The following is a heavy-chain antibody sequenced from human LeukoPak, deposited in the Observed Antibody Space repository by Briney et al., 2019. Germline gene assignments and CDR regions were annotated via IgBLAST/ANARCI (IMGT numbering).Heavy chain of an antibody. J-gene: IGHJ6*03. CDR3: ARIGYCSSTSCYPYYMDV. Sequence: SETLSLTCAVYGGSFSGYYWSWIRQPPGKGLEWIGEINHSGSTNYNPSLESRVTISVDTSKNQFSLKLSSVTAADTAVYYCARIGYCSSTSCYPYYMDVWGKGTTVTVSS. D-gene: IGHD2-2*01. V-gene: IGHV4-34*01. CDR1: GGSFSGYY. CDR2: INHSGST.